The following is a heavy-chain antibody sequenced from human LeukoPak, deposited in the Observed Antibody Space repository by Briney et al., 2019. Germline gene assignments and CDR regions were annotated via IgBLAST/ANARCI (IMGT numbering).Heavy chain of an antibody. CDR2: IIPILGIA. V-gene: IGHV1-69*04. Sequence: SVKVSCKASGGTFSSYTISWVRQAPGQGLEWMGRIIPILGIANYAQKFQGRVTITADKSTSTASMELSSLRSEDTAVYYWARDLLNDFWIGSDEVAFVSWGEGTLVTASS. CDR1: GGTFSSYT. CDR3: ARDLLNDFWIGSDEVAFVS. D-gene: IGHD3-3*01. J-gene: IGHJ4*02.